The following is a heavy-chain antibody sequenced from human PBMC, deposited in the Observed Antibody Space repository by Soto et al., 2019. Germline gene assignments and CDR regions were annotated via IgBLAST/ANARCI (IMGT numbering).Heavy chain of an antibody. CDR3: AKADIFYSGSGRDYYYGMDV. CDR1: GLTFRSYG. CDR2: ISYDGNNR. J-gene: IGHJ6*02. Sequence: QVQLVESGGGVVQPGRYLRLSCAASGLTFRSYGFHWVRQAPGKGLEWVAVISYDGNNRYYADSVQGRFTICRDNSKNTLYLEMSSLRAEETAVYYCAKADIFYSGSGRDYYYGMDVWGQGTTVTVSS. D-gene: IGHD3-10*01. V-gene: IGHV3-30*18.